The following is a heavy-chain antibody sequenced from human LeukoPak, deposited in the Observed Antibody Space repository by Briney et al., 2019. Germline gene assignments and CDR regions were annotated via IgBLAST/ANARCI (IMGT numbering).Heavy chain of an antibody. D-gene: IGHD3-16*02. CDR3: AGRLYGSYFDY. J-gene: IGHJ4*02. V-gene: IGHV3-7*01. CDR1: GFTFSSYW. CDR2: IKQDGSEK. Sequence: GGSLRLSCAASGFTFSSYWMSWVRQAPGKGLEWVANIKQDGSEKYYVDSVKGRFTISRDNAKNSLYLQMNSLRAEDTAVYYCAGRLYGSYFDYWSQGTLVTVST.